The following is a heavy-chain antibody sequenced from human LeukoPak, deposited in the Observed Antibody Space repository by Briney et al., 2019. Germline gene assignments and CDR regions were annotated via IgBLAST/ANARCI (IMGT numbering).Heavy chain of an antibody. CDR3: ARGGFDY. V-gene: IGHV1-2*02. CDR2: ISPNSDAT. Sequence: ASVKVSWKASGYTFNGHYLHWVRQAPRQGLGWMGWISPNSDATTYAQKFRGRVNMTRDTSISTAYMELSRLRSDDTAIYYCARGGFDYWGQGTLVTVS. J-gene: IGHJ4*02. CDR1: GYTFNGHY.